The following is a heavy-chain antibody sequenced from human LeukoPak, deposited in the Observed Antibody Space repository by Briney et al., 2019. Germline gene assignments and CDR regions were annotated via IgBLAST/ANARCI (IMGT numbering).Heavy chain of an antibody. Sequence: SVKVSCKASGDTFSSSAISWVRQAPGQGLEWMGKIILPLDITNYAQQFQGGVTITTDKSTDTVFLELSSLRSQDTAVYYRARSSVTGHFDFWGQGTLVTVSS. CDR1: GDTFSSSA. D-gene: IGHD6-19*01. CDR3: ARSSVTGHFDF. V-gene: IGHV1-69*04. CDR2: IILPLDIT. J-gene: IGHJ4*02.